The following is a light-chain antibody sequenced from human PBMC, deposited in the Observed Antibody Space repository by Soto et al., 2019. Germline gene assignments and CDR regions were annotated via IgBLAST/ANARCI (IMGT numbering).Light chain of an antibody. CDR3: QQYSSWRS. V-gene: IGKV3-20*01. CDR2: GGS. J-gene: IGKJ1*01. CDR1: QSVSSIY. Sequence: EIVLTQSPGTLSLSPGERATLSCRASQSVSSIYLAWYQQKPGQAPRLLIYGGSTRATGIPDRFSGSGSGTDFTLTISRLEPEDFAMYYCQQYSSWRSFGQGTKVEIK.